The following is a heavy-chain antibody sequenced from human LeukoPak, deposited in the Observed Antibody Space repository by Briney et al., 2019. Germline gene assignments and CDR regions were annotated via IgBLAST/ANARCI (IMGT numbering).Heavy chain of an antibody. CDR2: LSSSGAYI. V-gene: IGHV3-21*01. Sequence: PGGSLRLSCAASGFTLSSYSINWVRQVPGKGLEWVSSLSSSGAYIYYADSVKGRFTISRDSADNSLYLQMDSLRVDDTAVYYCARDRLSSGWLTDFWGLGTLVTVSS. CDR1: GFTLSSYS. J-gene: IGHJ4*02. D-gene: IGHD6-19*01. CDR3: ARDRLSSGWLTDF.